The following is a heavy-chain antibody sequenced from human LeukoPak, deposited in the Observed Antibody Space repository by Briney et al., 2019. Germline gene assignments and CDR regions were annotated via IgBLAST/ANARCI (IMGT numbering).Heavy chain of an antibody. J-gene: IGHJ5*02. CDR3: ATSREFANWFDP. D-gene: IGHD3-10*01. Sequence: ASVKVSCKVSGYTLTELSMHWLRQAPGKGLEWMGGFDPEDGETIYAQKFQGRVTMTEDTSTDTAYMELSSLRSEDTAVYYCATSREFANWFDPWGQGTLVTVSS. V-gene: IGHV1-24*01. CDR2: FDPEDGET. CDR1: GYTLTELS.